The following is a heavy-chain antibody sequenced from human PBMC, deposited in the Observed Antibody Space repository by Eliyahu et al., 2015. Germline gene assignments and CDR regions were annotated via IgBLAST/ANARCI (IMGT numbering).Heavy chain of an antibody. J-gene: IGHJ4*02. V-gene: IGHV1-2*02. D-gene: IGHD2/OR15-2a*01. CDR1: XYTFXGYY. Sequence: QVQLVQSGAXVKKPGASVXXSCXASXYTFXGYYMHWVRQAPGQGLEWMGWINPKSGGTNYAQKFQGRVLMTGDSSISTAYMELTRLRSDDTAFYYCARVALSMGHIHWGQGTLVTVSS. CDR3: ARVALSMGHIH. CDR2: INPKSGGT.